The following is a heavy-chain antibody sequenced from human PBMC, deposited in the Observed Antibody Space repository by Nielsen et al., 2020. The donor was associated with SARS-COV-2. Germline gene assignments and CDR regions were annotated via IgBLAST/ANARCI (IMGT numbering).Heavy chain of an antibody. CDR3: AKDLDPSGEAVLDS. V-gene: IGHV3-23*01. J-gene: IGHJ4*02. CDR2: ISGSGGST. Sequence: WIRQPPGKGLEWVSAISGSGGSTYYADSVKGRFTISRDNSKNTLYLQMNSLRAEDTAVFYCAKDLDPSGEAVLDSWGQGTLVTVSS. D-gene: IGHD2-15*01.